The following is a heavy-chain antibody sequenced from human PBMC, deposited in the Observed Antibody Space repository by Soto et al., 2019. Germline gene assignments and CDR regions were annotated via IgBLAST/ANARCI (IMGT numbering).Heavy chain of an antibody. CDR2: ISAYNGNT. Sequence: AASVKVSCKASGYTFTSYGISWVRQAPGQGLEWMGWISAYNGNTNYAQKLQGRVTMTTDTSTSTAYMELRSLRSDDTAVYYCARGAYYGSGSYYHLDYWGQGTLVTVSS. J-gene: IGHJ4*02. CDR3: ARGAYYGSGSYYHLDY. V-gene: IGHV1-18*01. D-gene: IGHD3-10*01. CDR1: GYTFTSYG.